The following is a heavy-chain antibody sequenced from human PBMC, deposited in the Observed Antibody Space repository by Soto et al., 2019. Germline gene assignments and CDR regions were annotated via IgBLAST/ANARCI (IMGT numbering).Heavy chain of an antibody. V-gene: IGHV5-51*01. CDR2: IYPSDSDT. D-gene: IGHD3-3*01. CDR3: ARGGVSTRTFDY. CDR1: GYNFAGYW. Sequence: SCKGSGYNFAGYWIAWVRQMPGKGLELMGIIYPSDSDTRYRPSFQGQVTISADKSISSAYLQWSSLRASDTAMYYCARGGVSTRTFDYWGQGTPVTVSS. J-gene: IGHJ4*02.